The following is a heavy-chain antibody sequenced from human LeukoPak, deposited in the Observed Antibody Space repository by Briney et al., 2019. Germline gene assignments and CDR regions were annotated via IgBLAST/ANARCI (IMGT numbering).Heavy chain of an antibody. CDR2: ISWNSGSI. CDR1: GFTFDDYA. CDR3: ARADVVVVATNRDY. J-gene: IGHJ4*02. D-gene: IGHD2-15*01. V-gene: IGHV3-9*01. Sequence: GGSLRLSCAASGFTFDDYAMHWVRQAPGKGLEWVSGISWNSGSIGYADSVKGRFTISRDNAKNSLYLQMNSLRAEDTAVYYCARADVVVVATNRDYWGQGTLVTVSS.